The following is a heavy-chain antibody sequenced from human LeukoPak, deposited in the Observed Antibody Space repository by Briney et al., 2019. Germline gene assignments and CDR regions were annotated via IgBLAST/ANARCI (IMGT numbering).Heavy chain of an antibody. Sequence: GASVKVSCKASGYTFTGYYMHWVRQAPGQGLEWMGWINPNSGGTNYAQKFQGRVTMTRDTSISTAYMELSRLRSDDTAVYYCARDLGDGYNYDGDYWGQGTLVTVSS. CDR3: ARDLGDGYNYDGDY. J-gene: IGHJ4*02. CDR1: GYTFTGYY. CDR2: INPNSGGT. D-gene: IGHD5-24*01. V-gene: IGHV1-2*02.